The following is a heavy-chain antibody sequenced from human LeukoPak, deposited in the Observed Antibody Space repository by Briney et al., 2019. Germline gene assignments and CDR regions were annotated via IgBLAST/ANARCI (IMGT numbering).Heavy chain of an antibody. CDR3: SRESGAFSPFGY. J-gene: IGHJ4*02. Sequence: SETLSLTCGVSGGSISSTNWWSWVRQPPGQGLEWIGEISLSGVTNYNPSLKSRFTMTLDRSKTHLSLTLTSVTAADTAVYYCSRESGAFSPFGYWGQGTLVTVSS. CDR2: ISLSGVT. D-gene: IGHD1-26*01. V-gene: IGHV4-4*02. CDR1: GGSISSTNW.